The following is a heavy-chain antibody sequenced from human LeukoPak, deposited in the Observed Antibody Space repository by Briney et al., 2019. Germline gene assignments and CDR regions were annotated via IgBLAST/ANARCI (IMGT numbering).Heavy chain of an antibody. J-gene: IGHJ4*02. CDR3: ARGNDGFDY. D-gene: IGHD4-17*01. CDR1: GFTFSSYA. CDR2: ISGRGTST. Sequence: GWSLRLSCPASGFTFSSYAMSWVRQAAGKGLDWVAGISGRGTSTYYADSAKGRFTISRHNAKKALYLQTKSLTAEDTAVYYCARGNDGFDYWGQGTAVTVSS. V-gene: IGHV3-23*01.